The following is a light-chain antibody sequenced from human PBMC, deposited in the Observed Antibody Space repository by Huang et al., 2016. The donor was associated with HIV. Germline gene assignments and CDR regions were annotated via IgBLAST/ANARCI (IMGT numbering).Light chain of an antibody. CDR3: QQYNNWPPKIT. CDR2: GAA. J-gene: IGKJ5*01. CDR1: QRVSSN. V-gene: IGKV3-15*01. Sequence: EIVMTQSPATLSVSPGERSTLSCRASQRVSSNLSWYQQKPGQAPRRLIYGAATRATGIPARFSGSGSGTEFTLTISSLQSEDFAVYYCQQYNNWPPKITFGQGTRLEIK.